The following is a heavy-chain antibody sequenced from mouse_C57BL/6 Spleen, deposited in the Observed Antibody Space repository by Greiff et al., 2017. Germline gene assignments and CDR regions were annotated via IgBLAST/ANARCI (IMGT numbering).Heavy chain of an antibody. V-gene: IGHV1-61*01. J-gene: IGHJ2*01. Sequence: VQLQESGAELVRPGSSVKLSCKASGYTFTSYWMDWVKQRPGQGLEWIGNIYPSDSETHYNQKFKDKATLTVDKSSSTAYMQLSSLTSEDSAVYNGATYYGDYWGKGTTLTVSS. D-gene: IGHD1-1*01. CDR3: ATYYGDY. CDR2: IYPSDSET. CDR1: GYTFTSYW.